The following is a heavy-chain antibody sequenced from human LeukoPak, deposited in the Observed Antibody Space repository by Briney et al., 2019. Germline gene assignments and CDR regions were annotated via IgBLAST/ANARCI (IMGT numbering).Heavy chain of an antibody. CDR2: ISSSGSTI. CDR3: ASFTVSDYYYYGMDV. CDR1: GFTFSSYS. V-gene: IGHV3-48*04. J-gene: IGHJ6*02. Sequence: PGGSLRLSCAASGFTFSSYSMNWVRQAPGKGLEWVSYISSSGSTIYYADSVKGRFTISRDNAKNSLYLQMNSLRAEDTAVYYCASFTVSDYYYYGMDVWGQGTTVTVSS. D-gene: IGHD4-17*01.